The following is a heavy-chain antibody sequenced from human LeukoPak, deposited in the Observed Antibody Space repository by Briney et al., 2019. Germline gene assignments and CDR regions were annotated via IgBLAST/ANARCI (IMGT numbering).Heavy chain of an antibody. V-gene: IGHV4-59*01. CDR2: VYYSGNT. D-gene: IGHD1-26*01. J-gene: IGHJ5*02. CDR1: GGSISSYY. CDR3: ARDVVGANNWFDP. Sequence: SETLSLTCTVSGGSISSYYWNWIRQPPEKGLEWIGYVYYSGNTDYNPSLKSRVTISIDTSKNQFSLKLSSVTAADTAVYYCARDVVGANNWFDPWGQGTLVTVSS.